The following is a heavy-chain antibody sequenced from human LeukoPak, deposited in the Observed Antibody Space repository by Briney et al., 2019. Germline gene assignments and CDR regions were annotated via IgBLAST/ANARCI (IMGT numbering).Heavy chain of an antibody. Sequence: GGSLRLSXAASGFTFSNYAMSWVRQAPGKGLEWVSAISGSGGSTYYADSVKGRFTISRDNSKNTLYLQMNSLRAEDTAVYYCAKVSSHYYYYYMDVWGKGTTVTVSS. CDR1: GFTFSNYA. V-gene: IGHV3-23*01. J-gene: IGHJ6*03. CDR2: ISGSGGST. CDR3: AKVSSHYYYYYMDV.